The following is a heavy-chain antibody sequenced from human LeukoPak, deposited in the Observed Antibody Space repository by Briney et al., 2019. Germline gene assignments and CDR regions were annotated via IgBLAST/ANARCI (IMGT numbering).Heavy chain of an antibody. J-gene: IGHJ5*02. Sequence: ASVKVSCKASGYTFTGYYMHWVRQAPGQGLEWMGWIKPNSGGTNYAQKFQGRVTMTRDTSISTAYMELSRLRSDDTAVYYCARRWHDGDWFDPWGQGTLVTVSS. CDR3: ARRWHDGDWFDP. CDR2: IKPNSGGT. V-gene: IGHV1-2*02. D-gene: IGHD2-15*01. CDR1: GYTFTGYY.